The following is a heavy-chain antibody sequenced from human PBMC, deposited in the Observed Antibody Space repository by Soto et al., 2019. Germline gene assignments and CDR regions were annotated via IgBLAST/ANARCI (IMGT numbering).Heavy chain of an antibody. CDR1: GGSISRSSYY. D-gene: IGHD3-10*01. J-gene: IGHJ4*02. CDR3: ATHQGYYGSRTYCFDY. V-gene: IGHV4-39*01. CDR2: IYYSGDT. Sequence: SETLSLTCTVSGGSISRSSYYWGWIRQPPGKGLEWIASIYYSGDTYYNPSLKSRVTISVDTSKNHFSLKLNSVTAADAAVYYCATHQGYYGSRTYCFDYWGLGTQVTVSS.